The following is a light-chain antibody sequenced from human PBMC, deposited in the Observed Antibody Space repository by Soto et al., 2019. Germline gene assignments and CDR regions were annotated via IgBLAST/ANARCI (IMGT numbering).Light chain of an antibody. CDR2: EVT. J-gene: IGLJ2*01. CDR3: CSYATSSTPYVI. Sequence: QSALTQPASVSGSPGQSITISCTGTSSDVGSYDLVSWYQQHPGKAPNLMIYEVTKRPSGVSNRFSGSKSGSTASLTISGLQAEDEADYYCCSYATSSTPYVIFGGGTKVTVL. CDR1: SSDVGSYDL. V-gene: IGLV2-23*02.